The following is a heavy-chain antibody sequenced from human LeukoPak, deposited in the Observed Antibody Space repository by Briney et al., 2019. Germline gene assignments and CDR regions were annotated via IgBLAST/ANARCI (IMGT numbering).Heavy chain of an antibody. CDR3: ARAARLTY. D-gene: IGHD6-6*01. V-gene: IGHV3-7*01. CDR1: GFTFSDYW. CDR2: IKQDGSEQ. Sequence: GGSLRLSCAASGFTFSDYWMSCVRQAPGKGLEWVANIKQDGSEQYYVDSVKGRFTISKDNARNSLYLQMNSLRAEDTAVYYCARAARLTYWGQGTLVTVSS. J-gene: IGHJ4*02.